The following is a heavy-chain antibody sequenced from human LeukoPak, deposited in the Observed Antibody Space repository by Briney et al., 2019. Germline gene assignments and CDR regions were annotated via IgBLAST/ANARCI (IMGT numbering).Heavy chain of an antibody. D-gene: IGHD6-25*01. CDR1: GGSISSYY. J-gene: IGHJ3*01. CDR3: VRKAANSGAFDV. Sequence: SETLSLTCTVSGGSISSYYWSWIRQPPGKGLEWIGYIFHNGNTNYNPSLKSRVTILVDRSKNQFSLKLSCVTATDTAVYYCVRKAANSGAFDVWALGTMVTVSS. V-gene: IGHV4-4*09. CDR2: IFHNGNT.